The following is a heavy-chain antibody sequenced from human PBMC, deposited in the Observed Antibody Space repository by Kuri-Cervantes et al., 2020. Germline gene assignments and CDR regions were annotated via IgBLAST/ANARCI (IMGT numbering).Heavy chain of an antibody. V-gene: IGHV4-31*03. CDR2: IYYSGST. J-gene: IGHJ4*02. CDR1: GGSISSGGYY. D-gene: IGHD4-23*01. CDR3: ARASYGGIDY. Sequence: SETLSLTCTVSGGSISSGGYYWSWIRQHPGKGLEWIGYIYYSGSTYYNPSLKSRVTISVDTSKNQFSLKLSSVTAADTAVYYCARASYGGIDYWGQGTLVTASS.